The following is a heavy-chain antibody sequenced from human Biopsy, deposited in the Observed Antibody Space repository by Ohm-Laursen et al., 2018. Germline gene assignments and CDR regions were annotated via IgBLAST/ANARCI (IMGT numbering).Heavy chain of an antibody. D-gene: IGHD6-19*01. Sequence: SLMKVSCKASGYSFTGYYMHWVRQAPGQGLEWMGMINPSGSTTSYPQIFQGRVTMTRDTSKSTVYMELSSLRSADTAVYFCARNTGWYGDLYYFDYWGQGTLVTVSS. CDR3: ARNTGWYGDLYYFDY. J-gene: IGHJ4*02. V-gene: IGHV1-46*01. CDR1: GYSFTGYY. CDR2: INPSGSTT.